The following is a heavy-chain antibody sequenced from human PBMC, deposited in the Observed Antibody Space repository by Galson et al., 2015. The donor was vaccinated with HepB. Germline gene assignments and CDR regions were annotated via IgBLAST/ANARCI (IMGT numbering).Heavy chain of an antibody. D-gene: IGHD3-10*01. V-gene: IGHV3-73*01. CDR2: IRSKANSYAT. Sequence: SLRLSCAASGFTFSGSAMHWVRQASGKGLEWVGRIRSKANSYATAYAASVKGRFTISRDDSKNTAYLQMNSLKTEDTAVYYCTSGKFGVYGSGSYSDYWGQGTLVTVSS. CDR1: GFTFSGSA. CDR3: TSGKFGVYGSGSYSDY. J-gene: IGHJ4*02.